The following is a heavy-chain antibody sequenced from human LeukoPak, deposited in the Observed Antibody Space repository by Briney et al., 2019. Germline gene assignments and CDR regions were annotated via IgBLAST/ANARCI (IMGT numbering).Heavy chain of an antibody. J-gene: IGHJ4*02. CDR1: GFTFGDYG. D-gene: IGHD6-25*01. CDR2: ISYDEANI. V-gene: IGHV3-30*03. CDR3: SSATSMTTITTDH. Sequence: GRSLRLSCAASGFTFGDYGMHGVRQAPGKGLEWLAIISYDEANIYYADSVKGRLTISRDNSKNTVFLQMNSLRVEDTAIYYCSSATSMTTITTDHWGQGTLVTVSS.